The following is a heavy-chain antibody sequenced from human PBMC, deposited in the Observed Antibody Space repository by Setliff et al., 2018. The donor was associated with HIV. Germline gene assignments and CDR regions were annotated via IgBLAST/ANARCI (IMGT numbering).Heavy chain of an antibody. CDR3: ARVFPPIRGAPFGTPPGAFDL. V-gene: IGHV4-39*07. D-gene: IGHD2-15*01. CDR2: MYYTGNT. Sequence: SETLSLTCTVSRGSIRSGTYYWGWIRQPPGKGLEWIGNMYYTGNTYHNPSLRSRVTMSVDTSTNEFSLKLSSVTAADTAVYYCARVFPPIRGAPFGTPPGAFDLWGHGTMVTVSS. CDR1: RGSIRSGTYY. J-gene: IGHJ3*01.